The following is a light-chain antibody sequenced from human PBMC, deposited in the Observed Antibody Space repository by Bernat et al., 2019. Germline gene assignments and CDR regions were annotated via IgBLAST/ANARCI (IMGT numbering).Light chain of an antibody. CDR1: QSISSY. CDR2: AAS. CDR3: QQSHSSPWT. V-gene: IGKV1-39*01. Sequence: DIQMTQSPSSLSASVGDRVTITCRASQSISSYLNWYQQKPGKAPKVLIYAASSLESGVPSRFSGSGSGTDFTLTISSLQPEYFATYYCQQSHSSPWTFGQGTKVEIK. J-gene: IGKJ1*01.